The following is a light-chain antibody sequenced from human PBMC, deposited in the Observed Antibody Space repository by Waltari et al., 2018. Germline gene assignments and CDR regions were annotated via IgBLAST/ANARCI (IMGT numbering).Light chain of an antibody. Sequence: SFELTQPPSLSVSPGQTARIPCSGDALSKQYAHWHQQRPGLAPVLVIYKDTERPSGIPGRFSGSSSGTTVTLTISGVQAEDEADYYCQSADSSGSVVFGGGTKLTVL. J-gene: IGLJ2*01. CDR2: KDT. V-gene: IGLV3-25*03. CDR1: ALSKQY. CDR3: QSADSSGSVV.